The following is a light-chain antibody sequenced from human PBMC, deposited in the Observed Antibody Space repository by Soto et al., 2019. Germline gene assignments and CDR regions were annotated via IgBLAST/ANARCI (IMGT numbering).Light chain of an antibody. V-gene: IGLV3-21*02. CDR3: QVWQSLAGV. CDR2: DDN. Sequence: SYELTQPPSLSVAPGQTARITCGGNNIEIMCVHWYQQKPGQAPVLVVYDDNDRPAGIPERFAGSSSGHTATLTISRVEDGDEADYYCQVWQSLAGVFGGGTKLTVL. CDR1: NIEIMC. J-gene: IGLJ2*01.